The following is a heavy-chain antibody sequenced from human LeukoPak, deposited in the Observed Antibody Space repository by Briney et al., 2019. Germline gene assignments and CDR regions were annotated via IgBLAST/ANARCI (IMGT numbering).Heavy chain of an antibody. J-gene: IGHJ4*02. V-gene: IGHV1-2*02. Sequence: GASVKVSCKASGYTFSGYHMHWVRQAPGQGLEWMGWINPNNGGTNYAQKFQDRVTMTRDTFISTAYMELSRLRSDDTAVYYCAREFSGMRSFDYWGQGTLVTVSS. CDR2: INPNNGGT. D-gene: IGHD1-14*01. CDR1: GYTFSGYH. CDR3: AREFSGMRSFDY.